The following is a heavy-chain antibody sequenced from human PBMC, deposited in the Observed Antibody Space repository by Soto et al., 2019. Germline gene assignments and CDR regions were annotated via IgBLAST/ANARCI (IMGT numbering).Heavy chain of an antibody. J-gene: IGHJ6*02. D-gene: IGHD2-15*01. CDR2: IYHSGST. CDR3: ARQSPESQVVAAPDYYYYGMDV. CDR1: GYSISSGYY. V-gene: IGHV4-38-2*01. Sequence: NPSETLSLTCAVSGYSISSGYYWGWIRQPPGKGLEWIGSIYHSGSTYYNPSLKSRVTISVDTSKNQFSLKLSSVTAADTAVYYCARQSPESQVVAAPDYYYYGMDVWGQGTTVTVSS.